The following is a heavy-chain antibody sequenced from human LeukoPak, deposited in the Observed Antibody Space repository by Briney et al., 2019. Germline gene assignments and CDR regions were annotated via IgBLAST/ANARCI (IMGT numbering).Heavy chain of an antibody. CDR1: GYTLTELS. D-gene: IGHD3-3*01. CDR2: FDPEDGET. CDR3: ATAIEQTRFGVVIPFDY. J-gene: IGHJ4*02. Sequence: ASVKVSCKVSGYTLTELSMHWARQAPGKGLEWMGGFDPEDGETIYAQKFQGRVTMTEDTSTDTAYMELSSLRSEDTAVYYCATAIEQTRFGVVIPFDYWGQGTLVTVSS. V-gene: IGHV1-24*01.